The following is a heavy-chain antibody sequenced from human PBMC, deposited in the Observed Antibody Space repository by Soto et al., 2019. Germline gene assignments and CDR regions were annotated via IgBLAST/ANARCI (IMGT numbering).Heavy chain of an antibody. V-gene: IGHV4-59*01. CDR3: AREDYHCYLDY. CDR1: GGSISSYY. D-gene: IGHD4-17*01. J-gene: IGHJ4*02. Sequence: SETLSLTCTVSGGSISSYYWSWIRQPPGKGLEWIGYIYYSGSTNYNPSLKSRVTISVDTSKNQFFLKLSSVTAADTAVYYCAREDYHCYLDYWGQGTLVTVSS. CDR2: IYYSGST.